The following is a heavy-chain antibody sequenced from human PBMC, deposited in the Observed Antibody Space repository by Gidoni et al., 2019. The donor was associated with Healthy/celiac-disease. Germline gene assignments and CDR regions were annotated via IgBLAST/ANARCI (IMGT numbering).Heavy chain of an antibody. CDR2: INPNSGGT. V-gene: IGHV1-2*02. J-gene: IGHJ4*02. D-gene: IGHD2-2*01. CDR1: GYTFTGYY. Sequence: QVQLVQSGAEVKKPGASVKVSCKASGYTFTGYYMHWVRQAPGQGLEWMGWINPNSGGTNYAQKFQGRVTMTRDTSISTAYMELSRLRSDDTAVYYCARDYCSSTSCYIFDYWGQGTLVTVSS. CDR3: ARDYCSSTSCYIFDY.